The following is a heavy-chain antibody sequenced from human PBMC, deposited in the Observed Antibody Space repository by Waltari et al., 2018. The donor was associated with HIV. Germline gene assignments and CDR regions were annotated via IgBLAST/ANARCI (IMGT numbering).Heavy chain of an antibody. Sequence: QVQLVESGGGVVQPGRSLRLSCAASGFTFSHYVMHWVRQAPGKGLEGVAELSNDGTDKYHADSGKDRFTISRDNSKNTLYLQMNSLRVEDTAVYFCARENYYDSSGYNSGFDYWGQGNLVTVSS. CDR1: GFTFSHYV. CDR2: LSNDGTDK. V-gene: IGHV3-30*01. J-gene: IGHJ4*02. D-gene: IGHD3-22*01. CDR3: ARENYYDSSGYNSGFDY.